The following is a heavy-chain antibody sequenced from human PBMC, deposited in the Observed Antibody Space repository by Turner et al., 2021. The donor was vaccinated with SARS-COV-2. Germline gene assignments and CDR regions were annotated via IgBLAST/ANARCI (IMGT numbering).Heavy chain of an antibody. CDR2: IIHSGST. Sequence: QVQLQQWGAGLLKPSETLSLTCAVYGGSFSGYYWSWIRQPPGKGLEWIGEIIHSGSTNYNPSLKSRVTISVDTSKNQFSLKLSSVTAADTAVYYCARAVWVRGVRMDVWGKGTTFTVSS. J-gene: IGHJ6*04. CDR1: GGSFSGYY. D-gene: IGHD3-10*01. CDR3: ARAVWVRGVRMDV. V-gene: IGHV4-34*12.